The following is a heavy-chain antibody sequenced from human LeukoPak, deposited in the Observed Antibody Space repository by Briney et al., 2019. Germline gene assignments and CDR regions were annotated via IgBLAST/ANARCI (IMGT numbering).Heavy chain of an antibody. J-gene: IGHJ4*02. Sequence: KPSETLSLTCAVYGGSFSGYYWSWIRQPPGKGLEWIGEINHSGSTNYNPSLKSRVTISVDTSKNQFSLKLSSVTAADTAVYYCARGRAYYYDSSGYEGLVYWGQGTLVTVSS. CDR2: INHSGST. CDR3: ARGRAYYYDSSGYEGLVY. V-gene: IGHV4-34*01. D-gene: IGHD3-22*01. CDR1: GGSFSGYY.